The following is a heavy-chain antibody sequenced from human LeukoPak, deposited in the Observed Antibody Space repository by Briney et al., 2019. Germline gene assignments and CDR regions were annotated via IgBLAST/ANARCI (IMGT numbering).Heavy chain of an antibody. Sequence: SETLSLTCTVSGGSISSYYWSWIRQPPGKGLEWIGYIYNSGNINYNPSLKSRATMSLDTSKNQISLKLNSVTAADTAVYCSGRTCPPVYWGQGTLVTVSS. CDR3: GRTCPPVY. V-gene: IGHV4-59*01. D-gene: IGHD2-15*01. J-gene: IGHJ4*02. CDR2: IYNSGNI. CDR1: GGSISSYY.